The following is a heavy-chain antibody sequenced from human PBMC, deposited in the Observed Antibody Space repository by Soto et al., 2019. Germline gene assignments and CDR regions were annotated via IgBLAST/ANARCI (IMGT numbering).Heavy chain of an antibody. J-gene: IGHJ4*02. D-gene: IGHD3-3*01. Sequence: QLQLQESGPGLVKPSETLSLTCTVSGGSISSSSYYWGWIRQPPGKGLEWIGSIYYSGSTYYNPSLKSRVTISVDTSKNQFSLKLSSVTAADTAVYYCASVTIFGVVIDEAYFDYWGQGTLVTVSS. CDR1: GGSISSSSYY. CDR3: ASVTIFGVVIDEAYFDY. CDR2: IYYSGST. V-gene: IGHV4-39*01.